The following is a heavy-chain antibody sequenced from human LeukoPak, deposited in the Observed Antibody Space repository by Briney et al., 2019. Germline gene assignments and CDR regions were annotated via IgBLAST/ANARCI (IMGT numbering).Heavy chain of an antibody. D-gene: IGHD3-22*01. CDR3: ASFYDSSGYYLGY. Sequence: PGGSLRLSCAASGFTFGSYSMNWVRQAPGKGLEWVSYIISSRSTIYHADSVKGRFTISRDNAKNSLYLQMNSLRAEDTAVYYGASFYDSSGYYLGYWGQGTLVTVSS. V-gene: IGHV3-48*01. CDR1: GFTFGSYS. CDR2: IISSRSTI. J-gene: IGHJ4*02.